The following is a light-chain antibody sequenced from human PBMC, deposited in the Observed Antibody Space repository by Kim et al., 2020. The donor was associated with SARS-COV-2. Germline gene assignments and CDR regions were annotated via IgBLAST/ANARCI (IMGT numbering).Light chain of an antibody. CDR2: DAS. CDR3: QQYDSVPWT. Sequence: ASVGDGVTIACRADQVISNYLAWYQRKPGRPPTLLIYDASGLQSWVPSRFSGSRSGTDFTLTISSLQPEDVGTYYCQQYDSVPWTFGQGTKVDIK. CDR1: QVISNY. V-gene: IGKV1-27*01. J-gene: IGKJ1*01.